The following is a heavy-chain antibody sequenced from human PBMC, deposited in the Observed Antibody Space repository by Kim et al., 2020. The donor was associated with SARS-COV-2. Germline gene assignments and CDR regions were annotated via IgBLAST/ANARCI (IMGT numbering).Heavy chain of an antibody. V-gene: IGHV3-23*01. CDR1: GFTFSSVA. Sequence: GGSLRLSCAASGFTFSSVAMNWVRQAPGKGLEWVAGISGRGGSTYSADAVKVQVTFSSDNAENKLNLQMKIMRVKNTATSYYAKDFYWDNSGAGAFDMWG. CDR2: ISGRGGST. CDR3: AKDFYWDNSGAGAFDM. D-gene: IGHD2-15*01. J-gene: IGHJ3*02.